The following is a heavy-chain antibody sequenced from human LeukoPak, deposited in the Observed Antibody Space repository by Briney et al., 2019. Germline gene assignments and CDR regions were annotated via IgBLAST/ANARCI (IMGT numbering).Heavy chain of an antibody. D-gene: IGHD2-15*01. V-gene: IGHV1-18*01. Sequence: SVKVYCKASGYTFTSYGISWMRQAPGQGLEWMGWISSYNGNTNYAQKLQGRVTMTTDTSTSTAYMELRSLRSDDTAVYYCARGLGYCSGGSCYYYYMDVWGKGTTVTVSS. J-gene: IGHJ6*03. CDR2: ISSYNGNT. CDR1: GYTFTSYG. CDR3: ARGLGYCSGGSCYYYYMDV.